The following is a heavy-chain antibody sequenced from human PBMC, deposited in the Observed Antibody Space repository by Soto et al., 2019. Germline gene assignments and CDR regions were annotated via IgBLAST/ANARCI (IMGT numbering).Heavy chain of an antibody. D-gene: IGHD3-10*01. V-gene: IGHV4-31*03. CDR1: GGSISSGGYY. CDR3: ARGYGSGSPRISFDP. CDR2: IYYSGST. J-gene: IGHJ5*02. Sequence: SETLSLTCTVSGGSISSGGYYWSWIRQHPGKGLEWIGYIYYSGSTYYNPSLKSRVTISVDTSKNQFSLKLSSVTAADTAVYYCARGYGSGSPRISFDPWGQGTLVTVSS.